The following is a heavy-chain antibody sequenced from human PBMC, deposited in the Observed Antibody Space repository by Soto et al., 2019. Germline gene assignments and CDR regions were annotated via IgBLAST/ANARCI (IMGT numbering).Heavy chain of an antibody. Sequence: QVQLVQSGAEVKKPGSSVKVSCKASGGTFSSYAISWVRQAPGQGLEWMGGIIPIFGTANYAQMFQGRVTITADESTSTAYMELSSLRSEDTAVYYCARDLETTTTSYYYGMDVWGQGTTVTVSS. V-gene: IGHV1-69*01. D-gene: IGHD1-26*01. CDR1: GGTFSSYA. CDR2: IIPIFGTA. CDR3: ARDLETTTTSYYYGMDV. J-gene: IGHJ6*02.